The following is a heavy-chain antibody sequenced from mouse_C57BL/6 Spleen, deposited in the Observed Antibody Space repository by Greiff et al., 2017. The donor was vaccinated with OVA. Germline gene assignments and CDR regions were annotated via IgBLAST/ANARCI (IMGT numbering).Heavy chain of an antibody. D-gene: IGHD2-1*01. CDR2: IDPSDSET. CDR1: GYTFTSYW. CDR3: AREGDGNYGAY. V-gene: IGHV1-52*01. J-gene: IGHJ3*01. Sequence: QVQLQQPGAELVRPGSSVKLSCKASGYTFTSYWMHWVKHRPIQGLEWIGNIDPSDSETHYNQKFKDKATLTVDKSSSTAYMQLSSLTSEDSAVYYCAREGDGNYGAYWGQGTLVTVSA.